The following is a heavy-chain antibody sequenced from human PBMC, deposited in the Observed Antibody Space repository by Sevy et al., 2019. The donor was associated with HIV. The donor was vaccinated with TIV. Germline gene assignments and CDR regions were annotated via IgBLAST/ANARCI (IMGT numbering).Heavy chain of an antibody. J-gene: IGHJ6*02. CDR3: ARESYDFWTGPVDYDYGMDV. CDR1: GYTFSDSGYY. D-gene: IGHD3-3*01. V-gene: IGHV1-2*02. CDR2: INSKRGAT. Sequence: ASVKVSCKASGYTFSDSGYYVHWVRQAPGQGLEWMGWINSKRGATNYAQKVQGRVTMTRDSSVSTANMELSRLRSDDTDVYYCARESYDFWTGPVDYDYGMDVWGQGTTVTVSS.